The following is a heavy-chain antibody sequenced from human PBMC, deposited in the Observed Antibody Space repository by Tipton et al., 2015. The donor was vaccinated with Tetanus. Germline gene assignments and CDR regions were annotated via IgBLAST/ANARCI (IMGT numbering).Heavy chain of an antibody. J-gene: IGHJ4*02. CDR2: ISSTSRYI. D-gene: IGHD6-25*01. CDR3: ASGSTLDF. CDR1: GFTFSNYR. V-gene: IGHV3-21*01. Sequence: SLRLSCVVSGFTFSNYRMNWVRQAPGRGLEWVSSISSTSRYIYYADSVKGRFTISRDNAKNSLFLQMNSLRADDTAVYYCASGSTLDFWGQGTLVTVSS.